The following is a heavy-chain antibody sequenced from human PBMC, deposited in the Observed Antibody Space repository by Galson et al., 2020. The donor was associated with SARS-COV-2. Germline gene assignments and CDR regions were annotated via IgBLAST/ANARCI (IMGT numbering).Heavy chain of an antibody. CDR3: ARVNGGAHVFDI. J-gene: IGHJ3*02. Sequence: SETLSLTCIVSGGSITSGGYFWSWIRQHPGKGLEWIGNIYYSGSTDYNPSLRGRPTISEDTSKNQFSLILTSVTAADTAVYYCARVNGGAHVFDIWGQGTMVTVSS. CDR2: IYYSGST. CDR1: GGSITSGGYF. V-gene: IGHV4-31*03.